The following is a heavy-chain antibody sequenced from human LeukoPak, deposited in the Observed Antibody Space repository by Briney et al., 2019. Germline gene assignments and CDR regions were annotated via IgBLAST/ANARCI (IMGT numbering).Heavy chain of an antibody. CDR3: ATSRGGTIFGVVAEGAADY. CDR2: FDPEDGET. V-gene: IGHV1-24*01. Sequence: ASVKVSCKVSGYTLTELSMHWVRQAPGKGLEWMGGFDPEDGETIYAQKFQGRVTMTEDTSTDTAYMELSSLRSEDTAVYYCATSRGGTIFGVVAEGAADYWGQGTLVTVSS. CDR1: GYTLTELS. J-gene: IGHJ4*02. D-gene: IGHD3-3*01.